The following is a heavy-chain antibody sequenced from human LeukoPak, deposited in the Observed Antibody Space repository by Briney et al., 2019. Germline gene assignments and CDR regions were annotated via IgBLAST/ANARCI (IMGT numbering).Heavy chain of an antibody. V-gene: IGHV5-51*01. Sequence: GESLKISCKGSGYSFTTYWIGWVRQMSGKGLEWMGIIYPGDSDTRYSPSFQGQVTISADKSISTAYLQWSSLKASDTAMYYCARGVIGSSWYFDYWGQGTLVTVSS. J-gene: IGHJ4*02. CDR1: GYSFTTYW. CDR3: ARGVIGSSWYFDY. CDR2: IYPGDSDT. D-gene: IGHD6-13*01.